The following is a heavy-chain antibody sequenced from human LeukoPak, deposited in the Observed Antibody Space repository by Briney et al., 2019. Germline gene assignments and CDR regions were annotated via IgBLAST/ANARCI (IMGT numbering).Heavy chain of an antibody. CDR2: ISSSSSYI. Sequence: GGSLRLSCAASGFTFSSYSMNWVRQAPGKGLEWVSSISSSSSYIYYADSVKGRFTISRDNAKNSLYLQMNSLRAEDTAVYYCARDFTITFGGVIVPPGYWGQGTLVTVSS. D-gene: IGHD3-16*02. CDR3: ARDFTITFGGVIVPPGY. J-gene: IGHJ4*02. V-gene: IGHV3-21*01. CDR1: GFTFSSYS.